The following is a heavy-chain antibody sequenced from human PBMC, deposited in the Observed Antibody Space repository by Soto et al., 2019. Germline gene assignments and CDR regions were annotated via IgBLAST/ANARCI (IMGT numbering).Heavy chain of an antibody. D-gene: IGHD6-19*01. CDR2: INHSGST. V-gene: IGHV4-34*01. Sequence: SETLSLTCAVYGGSFSDYYWSWIRQPPGKGLEWIGEINHSGSTNYNPSLKSRVTISVDTSKNQFSLKLSSVTAADTAVYYCARDHPGGLVDYWGQGTLVTVSS. CDR3: ARDHPGGLVDY. J-gene: IGHJ4*02. CDR1: GGSFSDYY.